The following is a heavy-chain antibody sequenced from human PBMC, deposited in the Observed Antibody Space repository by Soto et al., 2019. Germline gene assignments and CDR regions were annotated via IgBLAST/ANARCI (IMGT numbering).Heavy chain of an antibody. V-gene: IGHV3-11*01. CDR1: GFTFSDCY. CDR3: ATKGGGYYFQFDP. D-gene: IGHD3-22*01. CDR2: ISSGGTTI. J-gene: IGHJ5*02. Sequence: GGSLRLSCAASGFTFSDCYMSWIRQAPGKGLEWVSYISSGGTTIYYADSVKGRFTISRDDAKNSLFLQMNSLRPEDTAVYFCATKGGGYYFQFDPWGQGTLVTVSS.